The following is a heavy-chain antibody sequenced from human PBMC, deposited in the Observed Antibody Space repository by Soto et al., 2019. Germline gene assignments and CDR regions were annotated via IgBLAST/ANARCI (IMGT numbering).Heavy chain of an antibody. CDR1: GGTFSSYA. V-gene: IGHV1-69*13. CDR3: ARTGGDQLLWGGSRYYYYYGMEV. Sequence: ASVKVACKASGGTFSSYAISWVRRAPGQGLEWMGGIIPIFVTAKYAQKFQGRVTITADESTSTAYMELSSLRSEDTAVYYCARTGGDQLLWGGSRYYYYYGMEVWGQGTTVTVSS. CDR2: IIPIFVTA. D-gene: IGHD2-2*01. J-gene: IGHJ6*01.